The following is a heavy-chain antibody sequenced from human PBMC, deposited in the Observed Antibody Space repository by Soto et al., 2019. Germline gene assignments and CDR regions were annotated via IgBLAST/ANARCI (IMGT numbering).Heavy chain of an antibody. V-gene: IGHV4-39*01. D-gene: IGHD3-9*01. Sequence: PSETLSLTCTVSGGSISSSSYYWGWIRQPPGKGLEWIGSIYYSGSTYYNPSLKSRVTISVDTSKNQFSLKLSSVTAADTAVYYCARNRGYDILTGYYISFDYWGQGTLVT. CDR2: IYYSGST. CDR3: ARNRGYDILTGYYISFDY. J-gene: IGHJ4*02. CDR1: GGSISSSSYY.